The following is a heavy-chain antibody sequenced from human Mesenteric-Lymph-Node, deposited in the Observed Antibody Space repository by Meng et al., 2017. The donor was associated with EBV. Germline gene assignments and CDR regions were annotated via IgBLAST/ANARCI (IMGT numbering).Heavy chain of an antibody. D-gene: IGHD3-22*01. J-gene: IGHJ4*02. CDR1: GYTFSSYG. V-gene: IGHV1-18*01. Sequence: GQLGQSGAEVKKPGASVKVSCKASGYTFSSYGVSWVRQAPGQGLEWMGWISAYNGNTNYAQKFQGRITMTTDTSTSTAYMELTSLRSDDTAVYYCARGMSAPYYYDISGYFVYWGQGTLVTVSS. CDR2: ISAYNGNT. CDR3: ARGMSAPYYYDISGYFVY.